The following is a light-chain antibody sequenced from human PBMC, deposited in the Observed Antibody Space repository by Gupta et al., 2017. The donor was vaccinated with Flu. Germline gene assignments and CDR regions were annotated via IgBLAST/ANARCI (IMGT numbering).Light chain of an antibody. CDR3: AAWDDSLNGHYV. Sequence: QSVLAQPPSASGTPGQRVTISCSGSRSNIGSNSVNWYQQVPGTSPKLLMYSSNQRPSGVPDRFAGSKSVTSASLAISGLQSEDEAGYYCAAWDDSLNGHYVFGTGAKVTVL. CDR2: SSN. J-gene: IGLJ1*01. CDR1: RSNIGSNS. V-gene: IGLV1-44*01.